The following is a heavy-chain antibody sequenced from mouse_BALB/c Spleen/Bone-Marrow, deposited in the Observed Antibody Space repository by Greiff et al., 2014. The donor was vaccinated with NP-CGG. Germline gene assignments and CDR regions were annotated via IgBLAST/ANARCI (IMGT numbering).Heavy chain of an antibody. V-gene: IGHV14-1*02. CDR1: GFNIRAYY. CDR2: IDPENGNT. J-gene: IGHJ2*01. D-gene: IGHD2-14*01. CDR3: FAYYRYEYYFDY. Sequence: EVKLVESGAELVRPGALVKLSCKASGFNIRAYYMHWVKQRPEQGLEWIGWIDPENGNTIYDPKFQGKASITADTSSNTAYLQLSSLTSEDTAVYYCFAYYRYEYYFDYWGQGTTLTVSS.